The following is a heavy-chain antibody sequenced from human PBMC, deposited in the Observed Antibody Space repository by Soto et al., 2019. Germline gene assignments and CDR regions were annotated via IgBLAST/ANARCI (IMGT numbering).Heavy chain of an antibody. CDR1: GFTFSSYG. J-gene: IGHJ6*02. CDR2: ISYDGSNK. V-gene: IGHV3-30*03. D-gene: IGHD3-22*01. Sequence: PGGSLRLSCAASGFTFSSYGMHWVRQAPGKGLEWVAVISYDGSNKYYADSVKGRFTISRDNSKNTLYLQMNSLRAEDTAVYYCWVAYYDSSGYYPLNYYYYGMDVWG. CDR3: WVAYYDSSGYYPLNYYYYGMDV.